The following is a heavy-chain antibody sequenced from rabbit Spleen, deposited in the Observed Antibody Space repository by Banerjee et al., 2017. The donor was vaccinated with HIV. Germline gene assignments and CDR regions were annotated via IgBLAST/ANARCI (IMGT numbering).Heavy chain of an antibody. CDR2: VNGGGSGTT. J-gene: IGHJ4*01. Sequence: QQQLEESGGGQVKPGGTLTLSCKASGFTLSSYWIWWVRQAPGKGLEWIACVNGGGSGTTHYETWAKGRFTITSNTNQNTVTLQMTSLTAADTATYFCVRDQAHMLDLWGPGTMVTVS. CDR1: GFTLSSYW. CDR3: VRDQAHMLDL. D-gene: IGHD1-1*01. V-gene: IGHV1S45*01.